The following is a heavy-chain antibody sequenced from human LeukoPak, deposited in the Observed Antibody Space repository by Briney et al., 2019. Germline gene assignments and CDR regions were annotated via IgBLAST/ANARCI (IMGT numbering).Heavy chain of an antibody. Sequence: PGGSLRLSCAASGFTFSSYAMCWVRQAPGKGLKRVSIISGSGGSTYYADSVKGRFTISRDNSKNTLYLQMNILRAEETAVYYCANGYCGGDCSLNSWGQGTLVTVSS. CDR1: GFTFSSYA. J-gene: IGHJ4*02. CDR2: ISGSGGST. D-gene: IGHD2-21*02. CDR3: ANGYCGGDCSLNS. V-gene: IGHV3-23*01.